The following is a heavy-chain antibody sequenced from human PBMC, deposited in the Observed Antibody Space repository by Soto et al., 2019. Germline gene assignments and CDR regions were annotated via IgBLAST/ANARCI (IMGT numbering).Heavy chain of an antibody. CDR1: GGTFSSDA. J-gene: IGHJ6*02. Sequence: QVQLEQSGAEVRKAGSSVKVSCKASGGTFSSDAISWVRQAPGEGLEWMGGIIPMFETANYAQKFQGRVTITADESTSTAYIELTSLTFEDTAVYFCARGAGTEAGGMDYCYGLDVWGQGTTVTVSS. D-gene: IGHD6-13*01. V-gene: IGHV1-69*12. CDR2: IIPMFETA. CDR3: ARGAGTEAGGMDYCYGLDV.